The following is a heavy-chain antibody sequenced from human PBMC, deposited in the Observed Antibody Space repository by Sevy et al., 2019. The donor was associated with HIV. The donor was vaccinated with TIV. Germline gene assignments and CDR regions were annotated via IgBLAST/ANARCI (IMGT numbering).Heavy chain of an antibody. V-gene: IGHV1-2*02. J-gene: IGHJ4*02. CDR3: ARDLQLRGYSYGSFDY. Sequence: ASVKVSCKASGYTFTGQYIHWVRQAPGQGLEWMGWINPNSGDTKFRQDFQDKVTLTRDTSITTAYMELSGLKSDDTAIYYCARDLQLRGYSYGSFDYWGQGTLVTVSS. D-gene: IGHD5-18*01. CDR2: INPNSGDT. CDR1: GYTFTGQY.